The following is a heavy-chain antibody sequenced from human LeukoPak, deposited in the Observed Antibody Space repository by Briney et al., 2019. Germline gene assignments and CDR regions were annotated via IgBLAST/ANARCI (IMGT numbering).Heavy chain of an antibody. Sequence: ASVKVSCKASGYTFTGYYMHWVRQAPGQGLEWMGWINPNSGGTNYAQKFQGRVTMTRDTSISTAYMELSRLRSDDTAVYYCARDPEYYYDSSGYYPDYWGQGTLVTVSS. D-gene: IGHD3-22*01. J-gene: IGHJ4*02. CDR1: GYTFTGYY. CDR3: ARDPEYYYDSSGYYPDY. CDR2: INPNSGGT. V-gene: IGHV1-2*02.